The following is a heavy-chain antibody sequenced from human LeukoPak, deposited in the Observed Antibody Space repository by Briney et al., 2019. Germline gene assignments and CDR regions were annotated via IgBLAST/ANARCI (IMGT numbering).Heavy chain of an antibody. CDR1: GDSINNYY. D-gene: IGHD5-24*01. Sequence: SETLSLTCTVSGDSINNYYWNWIRQPPGRGLDWIGYIYYSGSTNYNPSLKSRVTISVDTSKNQFSLQLNSVTPEDTAVYYCAREGDEGYLFDYWGQGTLVTVSS. J-gene: IGHJ4*02. V-gene: IGHV4-59*12. CDR2: IYYSGST. CDR3: AREGDEGYLFDY.